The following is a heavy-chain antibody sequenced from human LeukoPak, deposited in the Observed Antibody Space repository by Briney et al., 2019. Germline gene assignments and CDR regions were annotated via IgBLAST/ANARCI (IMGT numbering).Heavy chain of an antibody. V-gene: IGHV3-23*01. J-gene: IGHJ4*02. D-gene: IGHD6-13*01. Sequence: PGGSLRLSCAASGLTFSCYVMRWLRQAPGKGLEWVSAISGSGGSTYNVDSVEGRVTISRDNSKNTLYLQMNSLRVEDTAIYYCAKYREYGSSWSTLGYWGQGTLVTVSS. CDR3: AKYREYGSSWSTLGY. CDR2: ISGSGGST. CDR1: GLTFSCYV.